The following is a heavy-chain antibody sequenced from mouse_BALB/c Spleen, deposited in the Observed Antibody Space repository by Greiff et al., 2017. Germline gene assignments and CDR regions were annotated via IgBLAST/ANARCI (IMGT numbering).Heavy chain of an antibody. CDR1: GFTFSGYT. V-gene: IGHV5-12-2*01. D-gene: IGHD2-14*01. J-gene: IGHJ2*01. CDR2: ISNGGGST. CDR3: ARHRGTWGYFDY. Sequence: EVKLVESGGGLVQPGGSLKLSCAASGFTFSGYTMSWVRQTPEKRLEWVAYISNGGGSTYYPDTVKGRFTISRDNAKNTLYLQMSSLKSEDTAMYYCARHRGTWGYFDYWGQGTTLTVSS.